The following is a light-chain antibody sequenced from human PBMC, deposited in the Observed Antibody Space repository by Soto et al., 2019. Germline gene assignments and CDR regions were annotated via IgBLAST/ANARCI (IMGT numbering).Light chain of an antibody. J-gene: IGKJ5*01. CDR2: RTF. CDR3: QQYDTSPPT. CDR1: QTIASRY. V-gene: IGKV3-20*01. Sequence: DIVLRQSQGTMTLSPGERATLSCRASQTIASRYLAWYQHQPGQAPRLLIYRTFARAPGIPDRFSGGGSGTDFTLTISRLEREDFAVYYCQQYDTSPPTFGQGTRLEIK.